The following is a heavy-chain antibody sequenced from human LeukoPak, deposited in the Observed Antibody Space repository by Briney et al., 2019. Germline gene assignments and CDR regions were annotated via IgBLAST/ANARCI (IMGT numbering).Heavy chain of an antibody. CDR1: GYSISSGYY. V-gene: IGHV4-38-2*01. J-gene: IGHJ6*03. CDR3: AVQHDSFLYYFVDV. CDR2: LYYGASI. Sequence: PSETLSLTGAVSGYSISSGYYGIRIRQPPGKGLGWIGSLYYGASIYYNPSLESRVIMSVDTSKNQFSLKMSFVTAADAAVYYCAVQHDSFLYYFVDVWGKGTTVIVSS. D-gene: IGHD3-3*01.